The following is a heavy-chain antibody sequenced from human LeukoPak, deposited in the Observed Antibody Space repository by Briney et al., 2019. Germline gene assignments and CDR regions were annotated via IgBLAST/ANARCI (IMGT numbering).Heavy chain of an antibody. CDR3: ASPKAVYSSGWYES. CDR1: GGTFSSYA. V-gene: IGHV1-69*13. Sequence: SVKVSCKASGGTFSSYAISWVRQAPGQGLERMGGIIPIFGTANYAQKFQGRVTITADESTSTAYMELSSLRSEDTAVYCCASPKAVYSSGWYESWGQGTLVTVSS. CDR2: IIPIFGTA. J-gene: IGHJ4*02. D-gene: IGHD6-19*01.